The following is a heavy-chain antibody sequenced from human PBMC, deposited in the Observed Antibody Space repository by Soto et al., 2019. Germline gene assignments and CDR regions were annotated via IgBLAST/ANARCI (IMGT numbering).Heavy chain of an antibody. CDR3: ARSPPHYGSGSYYINYYYYGMDV. J-gene: IGHJ6*02. Sequence: QVQLVQSGAEVKKPGASVKVSCKASGYTFTRYGISWVRQAPGQGLEWMGWISAYNGNTNYAQKLQGRVTMTTDTSTSTAYMELRSLRSDDTAVYYCARSPPHYGSGSYYINYYYYGMDVWGQGTTVTVSS. V-gene: IGHV1-18*01. CDR2: ISAYNGNT. D-gene: IGHD3-10*01. CDR1: GYTFTRYG.